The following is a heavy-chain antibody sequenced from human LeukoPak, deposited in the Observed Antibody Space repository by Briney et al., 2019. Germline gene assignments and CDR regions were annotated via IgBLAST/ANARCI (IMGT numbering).Heavy chain of an antibody. Sequence: SETLSLTCAVYGGSFSGYYWSWIRQPPGKGLEWIGEINHSGSTNYNPSLKSRVTISVDTSKKQFSLKLSSVTAADTALYYCAREFHDFDTERYLYYYYMDVWGKGTTVTISS. V-gene: IGHV4-34*01. D-gene: IGHD3-22*01. CDR3: AREFHDFDTERYLYYYYMDV. CDR2: INHSGST. CDR1: GGSFSGYY. J-gene: IGHJ6*03.